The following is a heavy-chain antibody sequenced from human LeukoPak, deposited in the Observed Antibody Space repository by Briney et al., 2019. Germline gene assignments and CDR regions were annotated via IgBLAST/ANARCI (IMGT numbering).Heavy chain of an antibody. CDR3: AKDLLSSSWYHFDY. CDR1: GFTFSSYA. D-gene: IGHD6-13*01. V-gene: IGHV3-23*01. J-gene: IGHJ4*02. Sequence: GGSLRLSCAASGFTFSSYAMSWVRQAPGKGLEWVSAISGSGVSTYYADSVKARFTISRDNSKNTLYLQMNSLRAEDTAVYYCAKDLLSSSWYHFDYWGQGTLVTVSS. CDR2: ISGSGVST.